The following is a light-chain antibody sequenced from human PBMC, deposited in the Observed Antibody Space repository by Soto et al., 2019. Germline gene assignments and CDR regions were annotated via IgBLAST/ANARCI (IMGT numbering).Light chain of an antibody. CDR1: SSNIGAGYD. Sequence: QSVLSQPPSVSGAPGQGVTISCTGSSSNIGAGYDVHWYQQRPGTAPKLLIFGNINRPSGVPDRSSGSKSGTSASLAITGLQAEDEGDYYCQSYDSTLSARYVFGTGTKVTVL. V-gene: IGLV1-40*01. J-gene: IGLJ1*01. CDR3: QSYDSTLSARYV. CDR2: GNI.